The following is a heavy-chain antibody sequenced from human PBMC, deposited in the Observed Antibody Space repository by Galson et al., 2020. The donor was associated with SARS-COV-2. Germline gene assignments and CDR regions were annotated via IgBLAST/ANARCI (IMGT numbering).Heavy chain of an antibody. J-gene: IGHJ3*02. CDR2: MYFNGNT. D-gene: IGHD1-1*01. V-gene: IGHV4-39*07. Sequence: SETLSLTCTVSGGSFTRNTYFWGWIRKPPGKGLEWIASMYFNGNTYYDPSLKSRVTMSLDTSESHFSLRLTSMTAADTAGYYCATGVGTTWRGDSFHIWGQGTVVTVS. CDR3: ATGVGTTWRGDSFHI. CDR1: GGSFTRNTYF.